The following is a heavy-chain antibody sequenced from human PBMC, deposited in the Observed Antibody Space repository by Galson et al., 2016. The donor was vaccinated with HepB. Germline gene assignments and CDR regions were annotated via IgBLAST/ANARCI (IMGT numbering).Heavy chain of an antibody. CDR1: GFTFSSYA. CDR3: AKCLWIRGVYPFDP. J-gene: IGHJ5*02. Sequence: SLRLSCAASGFTFSSYAMNWVRQAPGKGLEWVSAIINSGYSTQYAASVKGRFTISRENSKNTLYLQMTSLRAEDTAVYYCAKCLWIRGVYPFDPWGQGTLVTVSS. D-gene: IGHD3-10*01. CDR2: IINSGYST. V-gene: IGHV3-23*01.